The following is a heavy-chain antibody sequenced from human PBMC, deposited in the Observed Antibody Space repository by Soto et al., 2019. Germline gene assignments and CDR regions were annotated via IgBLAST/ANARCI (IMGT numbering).Heavy chain of an antibody. V-gene: IGHV4-34*01. J-gene: IGHJ3*02. CDR1: GGSFSGYY. CDR2: INHSGST. D-gene: IGHD4-17*01. Sequence: NPSETLSLTCAVYGGSFSGYYWSWIRQPPGKGLEWIGEINHSGSTNYNPSLKSRVTISVDTSKNQFSLKLSSVTAADTAVYYCAREEGMTTVTRDAFDIWGQGTMVTVSS. CDR3: AREEGMTTVTRDAFDI.